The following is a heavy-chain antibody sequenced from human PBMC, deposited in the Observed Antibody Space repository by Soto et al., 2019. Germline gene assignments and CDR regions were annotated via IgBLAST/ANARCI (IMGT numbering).Heavy chain of an antibody. D-gene: IGHD6-19*01. CDR1: GYTFTSYD. CDR3: ARGPFRRYSSGWYNFY. V-gene: IGHV1-8*01. J-gene: IGHJ4*02. Sequence: QVQLVQSGAEVKKPGASVKVSCKASGYTFTSYDINWVRQATGQGLEWMGWMNPNSGNTGYAQKFQGRVTMTRNTXIXXAYMELSSLRSEDTAVYYCARGPFRRYSSGWYNFYWGQGTLVTVSS. CDR2: MNPNSGNT.